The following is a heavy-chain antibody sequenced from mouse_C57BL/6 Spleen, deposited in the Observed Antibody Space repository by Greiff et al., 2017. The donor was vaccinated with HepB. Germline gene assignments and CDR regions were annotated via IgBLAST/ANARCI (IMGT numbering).Heavy chain of an antibody. CDR1: GFNIKDYY. J-gene: IGHJ3*01. Sequence: EVQLQQSGAELVRPGASVKLSCSASGFNIKDYYMHWVKQRPEQGLEWIGRIDPEDGDTEYAPKFQGKATMTADTSSNTAYLQLSSLTSEDTAVYYGTTWGTTVVEAYWGQGTLVTVSA. V-gene: IGHV14-1*01. CDR2: IDPEDGDT. D-gene: IGHD1-1*01. CDR3: TTWGTTVVEAY.